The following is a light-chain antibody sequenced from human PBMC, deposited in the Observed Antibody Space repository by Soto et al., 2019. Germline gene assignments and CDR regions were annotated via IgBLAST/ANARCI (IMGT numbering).Light chain of an antibody. CDR1: SGSIASNY. V-gene: IGLV6-57*04. J-gene: IGLJ2*01. CDR3: QSYDSSNHVV. Sequence: NFMLTQPHSVSESPGQTVTISCTRSSGSIASNYVQWYQQRPGSAPTTVIYEDNQRPSGVPDRFSGSIDSSSNSASLTISGLNTEDEADYYGQSYDSSNHVVFGGGTKLTVL. CDR2: EDN.